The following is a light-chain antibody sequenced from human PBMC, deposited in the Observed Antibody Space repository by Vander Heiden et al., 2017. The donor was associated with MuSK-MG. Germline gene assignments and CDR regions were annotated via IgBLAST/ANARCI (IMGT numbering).Light chain of an antibody. CDR1: SNDVGAYNY. CDR2: DGS. J-gene: IGLJ2*01. CDR3: FSYAGSYDVV. V-gene: IGLV2-11*01. Sequence: QSALTQPRSVSGSPGQSVTISCTGTSNDVGAYNYVSWYQQHPGKAPKLMVFDGSQRPSGVPDRVSGSKSGNTASLTISGLQAEDEADYYCFSYAGSYDVVFGGGTKLTVL.